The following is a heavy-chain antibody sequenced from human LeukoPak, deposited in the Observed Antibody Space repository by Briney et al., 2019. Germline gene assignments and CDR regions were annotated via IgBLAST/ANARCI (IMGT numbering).Heavy chain of an antibody. CDR3: ARAGWGTAMVLSRYYYGMDV. CDR1: GYTFTSYG. J-gene: IGHJ6*02. D-gene: IGHD5-18*01. CDR2: MNPNSGNT. V-gene: IGHV1-8*02. Sequence: GASVKVSCKASGYTFTSYGISWVRQAPGQGLEWMGWMNPNSGNTGYAQKFQGRVTMTRNTSISTAYMELSSLRSEDTAVYYCARAGWGTAMVLSRYYYGMDVWGQGTTVTVSS.